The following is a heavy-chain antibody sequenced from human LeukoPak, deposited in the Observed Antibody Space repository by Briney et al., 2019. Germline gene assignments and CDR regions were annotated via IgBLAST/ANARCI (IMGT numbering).Heavy chain of an antibody. Sequence: PSETLSLTCTVSGGSISSSSYYWGWIRHPPGKGLEWIGRIYYSGSTYYNPSLKSRVTISVDTSKNQFSLKLSSVTAADTAVYYCARGTTVVTAAYYYMDVWGKGTTVTISS. V-gene: IGHV4-39*07. CDR1: GGSISSSSYY. D-gene: IGHD4-23*01. CDR2: IYYSGST. CDR3: ARGTTVVTAAYYYMDV. J-gene: IGHJ6*03.